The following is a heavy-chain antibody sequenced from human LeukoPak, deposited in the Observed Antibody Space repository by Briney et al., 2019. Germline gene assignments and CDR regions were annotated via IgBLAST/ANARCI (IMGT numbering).Heavy chain of an antibody. Sequence: GGSLRLSCAASGFIFSSYSMNWVRQAPGKGLEWVAVISYDGSNKYYADSVKGRFTISRDNSKNTLYLQMNSLTTEDTAVYYCARDRPMIVVADAFDIWGQGTMVTVSS. CDR2: ISYDGSNK. CDR3: ARDRPMIVVADAFDI. J-gene: IGHJ3*02. V-gene: IGHV3-30*04. CDR1: GFIFSSYS. D-gene: IGHD3-22*01.